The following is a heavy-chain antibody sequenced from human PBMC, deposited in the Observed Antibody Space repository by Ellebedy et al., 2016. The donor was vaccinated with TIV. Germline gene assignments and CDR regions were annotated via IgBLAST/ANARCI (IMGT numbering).Heavy chain of an antibody. CDR2: IYYSGDT. Sequence: SETLSLTCTVSGGSISSSSYYWDWIRQPPGKGLEWIGTIYYSGDTHYNPSLKSRVTIYVDTSKNQFSLRLSSGTAADTAVYYCARNPPTYNWVDSWGQGILVTVSS. CDR1: GGSISSSSYY. J-gene: IGHJ5*01. CDR3: ARNPPTYNWVDS. V-gene: IGHV4-39*01.